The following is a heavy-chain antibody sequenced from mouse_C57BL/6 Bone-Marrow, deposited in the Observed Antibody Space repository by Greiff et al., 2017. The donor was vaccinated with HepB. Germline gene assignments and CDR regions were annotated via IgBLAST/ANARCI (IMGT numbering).Heavy chain of an antibody. CDR1: GYAFSSSW. D-gene: IGHD2-1*01. CDR2: IYPGDGDT. CDR3: ANYGNYGH. Sequence: QVQLQQSGPELVKPGASVKFSCKASGYAFSSSWMNWVKQRPGKGLEWIGRIYPGDGDTNYNGKFKGKATLTADKSSSTAYMQLSSLTSEDSAVYFCANYGNYGHWGQGTTLTVSS. J-gene: IGHJ2*01. V-gene: IGHV1-82*01.